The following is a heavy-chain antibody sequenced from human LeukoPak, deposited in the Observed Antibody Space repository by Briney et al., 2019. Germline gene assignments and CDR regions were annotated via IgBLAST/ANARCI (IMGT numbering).Heavy chain of an antibody. J-gene: IGHJ4*02. CDR3: AKDFSPDYYGSGSYADY. D-gene: IGHD3-10*01. CDR2: ISWNSGSI. Sequence: GRSLRLSCAASGFTFDDYAMHWVRRAPGKGLEWVSGISWNSGSIGYADSVKGRFTISRDNAKNSLYLQMNSLRAEDTALYYCAKDFSPDYYGSGSYADYWGQGTLVTVSS. V-gene: IGHV3-9*01. CDR1: GFTFDDYA.